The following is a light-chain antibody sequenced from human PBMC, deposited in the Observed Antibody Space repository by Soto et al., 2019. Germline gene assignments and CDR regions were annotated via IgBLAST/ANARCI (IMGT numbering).Light chain of an antibody. CDR2: DAS. CDR3: QQYANWPKT. Sequence: EIVMTQSPATLSVSPGERATLSCRASQSVSSYLAWYQQKPGQAPRLLIYDASNRATGIPARFSGSGSGTEFTLTISSLQSEDSAVYFCQQYANWPKTFGQGTKVDIK. V-gene: IGKV3D-15*01. CDR1: QSVSSY. J-gene: IGKJ1*01.